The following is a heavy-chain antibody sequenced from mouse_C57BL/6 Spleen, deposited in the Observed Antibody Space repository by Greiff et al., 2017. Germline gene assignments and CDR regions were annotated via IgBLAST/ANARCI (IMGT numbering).Heavy chain of an antibody. V-gene: IGHV5-17*01. J-gene: IGHJ2*01. CDR3: ARLTYDYGGYFDC. CDR1: GFTFSDYG. D-gene: IGHD2-4*01. Sequence: EVQLVESGGGLVKPGGSLKLSCAASGFTFSDYGMHWVRQAPGKGLEWVAYISSGSSTIYYADTVKGRVTISRDNAKNTPFLQMTSLRSEGTAMYYCARLTYDYGGYFDCWGQGTTLSVSS. CDR2: ISSGSSTI.